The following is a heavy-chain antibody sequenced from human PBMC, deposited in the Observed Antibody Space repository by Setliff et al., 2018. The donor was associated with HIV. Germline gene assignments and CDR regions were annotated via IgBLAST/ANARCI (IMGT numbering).Heavy chain of an antibody. CDR2: IYYSGST. J-gene: IGHJ4*02. CDR3: ARKGSSSRSQEYYYDF. V-gene: IGHV4-28*06. Sequence: SETLSLTCTVSGGSIRTSNWWGWIRQTPGKGLEWIGYIYYSGSTNYNPSLKSRVTMSLDTSKNQFSLKLTSVTALDTAVYYCARKGSSSRSQEYYYDFWGQGTLVTVSS. D-gene: IGHD6-13*01. CDR1: GGSIRTSNW.